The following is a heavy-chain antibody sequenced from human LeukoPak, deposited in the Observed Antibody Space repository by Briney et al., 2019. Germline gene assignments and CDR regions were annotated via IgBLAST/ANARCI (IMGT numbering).Heavy chain of an antibody. Sequence: PGGSLRLSCAASGFTFSSYSMNWVRQAPGEGLEWVSSISSSSSYIYYADSVKGRFTISRDNAKNSLYLQVSSLRVEDTAVYYCARASPFYDFWSWYFDYWGQGTLVTVSS. J-gene: IGHJ4*02. V-gene: IGHV3-21*01. D-gene: IGHD3-3*01. CDR1: GFTFSSYS. CDR2: ISSSSSYI. CDR3: ARASPFYDFWSWYFDY.